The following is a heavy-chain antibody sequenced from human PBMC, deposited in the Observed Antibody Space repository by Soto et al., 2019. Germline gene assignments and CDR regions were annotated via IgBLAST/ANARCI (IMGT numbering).Heavy chain of an antibody. V-gene: IGHV3-30-3*01. Sequence: PGGSLRLSCAASGFTFSSYAMHWVRQAPGKGLEWVAVISYDGSNKYYADSVKGRFTISRDNSKNTLYLQMNSLRAEDTAVYYCAREYDILSSYYYGMDVGGQGTTVTVSS. J-gene: IGHJ6*02. CDR3: AREYDILSSYYYGMDV. CDR1: GFTFSSYA. D-gene: IGHD3-9*01. CDR2: ISYDGSNK.